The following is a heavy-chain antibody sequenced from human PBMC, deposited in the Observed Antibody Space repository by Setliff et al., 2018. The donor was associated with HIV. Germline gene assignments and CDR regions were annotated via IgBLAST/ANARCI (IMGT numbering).Heavy chain of an antibody. J-gene: IGHJ3*02. Sequence: SETLSLTCSVSGYSISSGYFWSWIRQPPGKGLEWIGSIFHSGNAHYSPPLKSRVTMSVDMSKNHFSLKLTSVTAADTAVYYCARDHNSGTLHAFDIWGQGTVVTVSS. V-gene: IGHV4-38-2*02. D-gene: IGHD1-26*01. CDR1: GYSISSGYF. CDR3: ARDHNSGTLHAFDI. CDR2: IFHSGNA.